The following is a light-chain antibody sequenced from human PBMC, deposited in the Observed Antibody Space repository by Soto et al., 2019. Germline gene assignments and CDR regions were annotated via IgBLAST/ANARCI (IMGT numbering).Light chain of an antibody. Sequence: DIQMTQSPSSLSASVGDSVTITCRASQSISDYLNWYQQKPGKAPKLLIYAASSLQSAVPLRFSGRRFWAEFTPTIHSLQIEDFWTYDCQQGYSTPPTFGGGTKVKIK. V-gene: IGKV1-39*01. CDR3: QQGYSTPPT. J-gene: IGKJ4*01. CDR2: AAS. CDR1: QSISDY.